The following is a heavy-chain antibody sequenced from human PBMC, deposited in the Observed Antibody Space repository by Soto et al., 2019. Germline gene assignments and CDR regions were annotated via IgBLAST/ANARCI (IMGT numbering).Heavy chain of an antibody. Sequence: GGSLRLSCAASGFTFSSYGMHWVRQAPGKGLEWVAVISYDGSNKYYADSVKGRFTISRDNSKNTLYLQMNSLRAEDTAVYYCAKEIDYGAGSYYNVGFFDYWGQGNLVTVS. CDR1: GFTFSSYG. D-gene: IGHD3-10*01. J-gene: IGHJ4*02. CDR3: AKEIDYGAGSYYNVGFFDY. V-gene: IGHV3-30*18. CDR2: ISYDGSNK.